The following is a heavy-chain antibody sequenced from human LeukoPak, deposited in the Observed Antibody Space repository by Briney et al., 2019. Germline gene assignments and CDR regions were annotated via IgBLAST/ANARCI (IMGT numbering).Heavy chain of an antibody. CDR2: ITGGHYPT. CDR3: AKLTVGTAMVTNY. D-gene: IGHD5-18*01. V-gene: IGHV3-23*01. CDR1: GFSFSSFA. Sequence: GGSLRLSCAASGFSFSSFAMTWVRQAPGKGLEWVSSITGGHYPTYNTDSVKGRFTISRDNSKNTLYLQMNSLRAEDTAVYYCAKLTVGTAMVTNYWGQGTLVTVSS. J-gene: IGHJ4*02.